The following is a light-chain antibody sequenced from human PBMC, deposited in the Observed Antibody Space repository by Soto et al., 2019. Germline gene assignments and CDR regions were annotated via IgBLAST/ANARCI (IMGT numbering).Light chain of an antibody. CDR2: GAS. CDR1: QSVSSN. V-gene: IGKV3-15*01. J-gene: IGKJ5*01. CDR3: QQYQNWPMIT. Sequence: EIVMTQSPGTLSVSPGERVTFSCRASQSVSSNLAWYQQKPCQTPRLLIYGASTRATGIPDRFSGSGSGTEFTLTISSLQSEDFADYYCQQYQNWPMITFGQGTRLEIK.